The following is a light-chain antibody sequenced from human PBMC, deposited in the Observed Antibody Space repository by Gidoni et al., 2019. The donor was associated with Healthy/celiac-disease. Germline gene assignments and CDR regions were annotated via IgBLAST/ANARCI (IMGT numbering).Light chain of an antibody. CDR2: AAS. Sequence: DIQMTQSPSSLSASVGDRVTITCRASQSISSFLNWYQQKPGKAPKLLIYAASSLQSGVPSRFSGSGSGTDFTLTISSLQPEDFATYYCQQSYSPVFGPXTKVDIK. V-gene: IGKV1-39*01. CDR1: QSISSF. J-gene: IGKJ3*01. CDR3: QQSYSPV.